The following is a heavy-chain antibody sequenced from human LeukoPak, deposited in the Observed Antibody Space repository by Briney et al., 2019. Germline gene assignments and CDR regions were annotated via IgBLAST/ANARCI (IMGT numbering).Heavy chain of an antibody. CDR3: ARDRSIAAAGVDYFDY. V-gene: IGHV4-4*07. CDR1: GGSISSYY. D-gene: IGHD6-13*01. Sequence: PSETLSLTCTVSGGSISSYYWSWIRQPAGKGLEWIGRIYTSGSTNYNPSLKSRVTMSVDTSKNQFSLKLSSVTAADTAVYYCARDRSIAAAGVDYFDYRGQGTLVTVSS. CDR2: IYTSGST. J-gene: IGHJ4*02.